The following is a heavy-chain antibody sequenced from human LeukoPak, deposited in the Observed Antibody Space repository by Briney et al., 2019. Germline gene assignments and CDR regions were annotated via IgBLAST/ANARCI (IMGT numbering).Heavy chain of an antibody. CDR1: GYSFTSYW. CDR2: IYSGDSDT. V-gene: IGHV5-51*01. Sequence: GESLKISCKGSGYSFTSYWIGWVRQMPGKGLEWMGIIYSGDSDTRYSPSFQGQVTISADKSISTAYLQWGSLKASDTAMYYCASLYDSSGYFAFDIWGQGTMVTVSS. J-gene: IGHJ3*02. D-gene: IGHD3-22*01. CDR3: ASLYDSSGYFAFDI.